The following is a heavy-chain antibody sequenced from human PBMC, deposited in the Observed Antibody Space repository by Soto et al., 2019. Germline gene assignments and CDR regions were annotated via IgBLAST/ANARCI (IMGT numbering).Heavy chain of an antibody. Sequence: GGSLRLSCAASGFTFSSYWMSWVRQAPGKGLEWVANIKQDGSEKYYVDSVKGRFTVSRDNAKNSLYLQMNSLRAEDTAVYYCARGNQLRYFDWSALFDYWGQGTLVTVSS. CDR2: IKQDGSEK. CDR3: ARGNQLRYFDWSALFDY. V-gene: IGHV3-7*03. D-gene: IGHD3-9*01. J-gene: IGHJ4*02. CDR1: GFTFSSYW.